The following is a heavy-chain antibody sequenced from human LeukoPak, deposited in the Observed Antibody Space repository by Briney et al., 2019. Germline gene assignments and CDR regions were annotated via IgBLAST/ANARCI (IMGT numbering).Heavy chain of an antibody. Sequence: SETLSLTCTVSGGSISSGDYYWSWIRQPPGTGLEWIVYIYYSGSTYYNPSLKSRVTISVDTSKNQFSLKLSSVTAADTAVYYCARGRSDFWSGYFNWFDPWGQGTLVTVSS. CDR3: ARGRSDFWSGYFNWFDP. D-gene: IGHD3-3*01. CDR1: GGSISSGDYY. V-gene: IGHV4-30-4*01. J-gene: IGHJ5*02. CDR2: IYYSGST.